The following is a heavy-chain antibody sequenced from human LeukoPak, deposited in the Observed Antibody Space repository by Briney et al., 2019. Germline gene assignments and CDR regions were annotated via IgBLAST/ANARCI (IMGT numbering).Heavy chain of an antibody. J-gene: IGHJ4*02. CDR3: ARGLYCSSTTCDSDY. CDR2: IYYTGST. Sequence: SQTLSLTCTVSGGSISSGDYYWSWIRQPPGKGLEWIGYIYYTGSTYYNPSLKSRVTILVDTTKNQFSLNLSSVSAADTAVYYCARGLYCSSTTCDSDYWGQGTLVTVSS. D-gene: IGHD2-2*01. V-gene: IGHV4-30-4*08. CDR1: GGSISSGDYY.